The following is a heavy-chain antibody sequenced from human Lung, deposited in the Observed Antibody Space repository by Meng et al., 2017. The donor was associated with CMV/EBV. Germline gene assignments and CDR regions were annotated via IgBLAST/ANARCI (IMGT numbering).Heavy chain of an antibody. V-gene: IGHV3-43*01. CDR1: GFTFDDYT. Sequence: GGSXRLXCAASGFTFDDYTMHWVRQAPGKGLEWVSLISWDGGSTYYADSVKGRFTISRDNSKNSLYLQMNSLRTEDTALYYCAKAGHVDTSSGMDVWGTGNXV. J-gene: IGHJ6*04. CDR2: ISWDGGST. D-gene: IGHD5-18*01. CDR3: AKAGHVDTSSGMDV.